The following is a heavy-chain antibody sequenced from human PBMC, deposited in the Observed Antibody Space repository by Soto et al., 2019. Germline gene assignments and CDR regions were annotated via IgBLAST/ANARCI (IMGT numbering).Heavy chain of an antibody. CDR3: ARKFCGSATWYGGYFDY. CDR2: ISDSGENT. J-gene: IGHJ4*02. Sequence: EVQLLESGGGLVQPGGFLRLSCAASGFTFSLYTMTWVRQAPGKGLEWVAGISDSGENTDYADSVKGRFTISRDNSKNTLYLQMSSLRAEDTAVYYCARKFCGSATWYGGYFDYWGQGTLVAVSS. D-gene: IGHD2-2*01. V-gene: IGHV3-23*01. CDR1: GFTFSLYT.